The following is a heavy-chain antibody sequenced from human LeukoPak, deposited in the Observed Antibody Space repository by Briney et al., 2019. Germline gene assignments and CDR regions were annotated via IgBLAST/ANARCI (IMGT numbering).Heavy chain of an antibody. V-gene: IGHV3-7*01. D-gene: IGHD1-1*01. CDR1: GFTFSESW. Sequence: GGSLRLSCAASGFTFSESWMTWVRQVPGQGLEWVAHINHEGGGIQYVGSVKGRFTISRDNAKGSVYLQMNSLRAEDTAIYHCATYINWVAGDVWGQGTTVIVSS. CDR3: ATYINWVAGDV. J-gene: IGHJ6*02. CDR2: INHEGGGI.